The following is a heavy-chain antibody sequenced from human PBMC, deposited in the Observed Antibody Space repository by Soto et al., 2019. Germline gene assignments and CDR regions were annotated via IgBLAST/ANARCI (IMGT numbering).Heavy chain of an antibody. V-gene: IGHV3-30-3*01. D-gene: IGHD6-13*01. J-gene: IGHJ4*02. CDR1: GSGFTRDY. CDR2: ISYDGSNK. Sequence: SFTAAGSGFTRDYMHWVREAPGKGLEWVAVISYDGSNKYYADSVKGRFTISRDNSKNTLYLQMNSLRAEDTAVYYCASGPGGSWRRERDIDYWGQGTRVTVPS. CDR3: ASGPGGSWRRERDIDY.